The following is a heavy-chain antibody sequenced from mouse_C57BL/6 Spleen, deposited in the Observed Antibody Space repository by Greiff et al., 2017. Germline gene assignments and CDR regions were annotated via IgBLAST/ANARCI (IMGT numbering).Heavy chain of an antibody. Sequence: EVMLVESGGGLVKPGGSLKLSCAASGFTFSDYGMHWVRQAPEKGLEWVAYINSCCSTIYYADKVKGRFTIARDNAKNTLFLQITSTTYEDTAMYYCASYSNYDAYWGQGTLVTVSA. J-gene: IGHJ3*01. CDR1: GFTFSDYG. V-gene: IGHV5-17*01. CDR3: ASYSNYDAY. CDR2: INSCCSTI. D-gene: IGHD2-5*01.